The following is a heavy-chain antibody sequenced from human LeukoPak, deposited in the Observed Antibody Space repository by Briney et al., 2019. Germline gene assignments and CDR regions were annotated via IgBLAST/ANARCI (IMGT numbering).Heavy chain of an antibody. V-gene: IGHV3-7*01. Sequence: GGSLRLSCAASGFTLSSYWMTWVRQAPGKGLEWVANIKQDGSEKYYVDSVKGRFTISRDNAKNSLYLQMNSLRAEDTAVYYCASVRSNYYYYYMDVWGKGTTVTVSS. CDR2: IKQDGSEK. CDR3: ASVRSNYYYYYMDV. J-gene: IGHJ6*03. CDR1: GFTLSSYW. D-gene: IGHD1-14*01.